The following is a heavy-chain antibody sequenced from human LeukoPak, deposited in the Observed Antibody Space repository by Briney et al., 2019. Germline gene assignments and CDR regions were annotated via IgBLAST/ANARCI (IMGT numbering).Heavy chain of an antibody. CDR2: IYPSGST. CDR3: ARALVGASVNY. V-gene: IGHV4-59*11. Sequence: SETLSLTCTVSGGSISGHYWSWIRQPPGKGLEWIGYIYPSGSTNYNPSLKSRITMSLDTSKNQLSLKLSSVTAADTAVYYCARALVGASVNYWGQGTLVTVSS. D-gene: IGHD1-26*01. CDR1: GGSISGHY. J-gene: IGHJ4*02.